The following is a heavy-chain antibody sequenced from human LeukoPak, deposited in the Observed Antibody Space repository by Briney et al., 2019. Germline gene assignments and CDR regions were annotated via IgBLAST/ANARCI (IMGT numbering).Heavy chain of an antibody. V-gene: IGHV1-69*13. J-gene: IGHJ4*02. CDR2: IIPIFGTA. D-gene: IGHD3-10*01. Sequence: GASVKVSCKASGGTFSSYAISWVRQAPGQGLEWMGGIIPIFGTANYAQKFQGRVTITADESTSTAYMELSSLRSEDTAVYYCARVARGVIYFYLDYWGQGTLVTVSS. CDR3: ARVARGVIYFYLDY. CDR1: GGTFSSYA.